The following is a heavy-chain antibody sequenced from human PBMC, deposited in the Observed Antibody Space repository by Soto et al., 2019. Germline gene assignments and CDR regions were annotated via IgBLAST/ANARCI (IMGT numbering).Heavy chain of an antibody. D-gene: IGHD3-22*01. V-gene: IGHV1-69*13. Sequence: ASVKVSCKASGGTFSSYAISWVRQAPGQGLEWMGGIIPIFGTANYAQKFQGRVTITADESTSTAYMELSSLRSEDTAVYYCARDPPIYYDSSGYESVNSGYWGQGTLVTVSS. J-gene: IGHJ4*02. CDR2: IIPIFGTA. CDR1: GGTFSSYA. CDR3: ARDPPIYYDSSGYESVNSGY.